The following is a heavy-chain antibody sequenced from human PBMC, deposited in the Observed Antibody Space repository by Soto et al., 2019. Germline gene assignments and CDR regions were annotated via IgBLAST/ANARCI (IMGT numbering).Heavy chain of an antibody. CDR3: ARERKSFYASSGYADY. CDR2: VIPVVDIT. D-gene: IGHD3-22*01. CDR1: GGTFSTHT. J-gene: IGHJ4*02. Sequence: ASVKVSCKASGGTFSTHTISWVRQAPGQGLEWMGRVIPVVDITNYAQKFQGRVTITADKSTNTVYMELRRLTSDDTAVYFCARERKSFYASSGYADYWGQGTRVTVSS. V-gene: IGHV1-69*04.